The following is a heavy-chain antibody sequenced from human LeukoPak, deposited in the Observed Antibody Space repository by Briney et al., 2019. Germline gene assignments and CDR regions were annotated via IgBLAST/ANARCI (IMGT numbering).Heavy chain of an antibody. J-gene: IGHJ6*02. V-gene: IGHV3-74*01. CDR2: TSADGTTT. Sequence: GGSLRLSCVASGFTFNTYWIHWVRQGPGKGLVWVSLTSADGTTTTYANSVKGRFTVSSDNARNTLYLQMNSLRGEDAAVYYCARGLAGAYRIMDVWGQGTTVTVS. CDR1: GFTFNTYW. CDR3: ARGLAGAYRIMDV. D-gene: IGHD6-19*01.